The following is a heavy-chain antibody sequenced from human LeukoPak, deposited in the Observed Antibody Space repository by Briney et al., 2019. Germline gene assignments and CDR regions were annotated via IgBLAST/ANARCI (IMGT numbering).Heavy chain of an antibody. J-gene: IGHJ4*02. V-gene: IGHV4-4*07. CDR1: GGSISSYY. D-gene: IGHD3-3*01. CDR3: ARASESNFWSGYYGPYYFDY. CDR2: IYTSGST. Sequence: PSETLSLTCTVSGGSISSYYWNWIRQPAGRGLEWIGHIYTSGSTNYNPSLKSRVTMSVDTSKNQFSLKLSSVTAADTAVYYCARASESNFWSGYYGPYYFDYWGQGTLVTVSS.